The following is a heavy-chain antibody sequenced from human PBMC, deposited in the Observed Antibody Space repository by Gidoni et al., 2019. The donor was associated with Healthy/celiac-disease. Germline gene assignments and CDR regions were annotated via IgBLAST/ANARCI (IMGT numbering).Heavy chain of an antibody. V-gene: IGHV4-61*01. Sequence: QVQLQESGPGLVKPSETLSLTCTVSGGSVSSGSYYWRWIRQPPGKGLEWIGYIYYSGSTNYNPSLKSRVTISVDTSKNQFSLKLSSVTAADTAVYYCARDRELYDSSGHDAFDIWGQGTMVTVSS. CDR1: GGSVSSGSYY. CDR3: ARDRELYDSSGHDAFDI. CDR2: IYYSGST. J-gene: IGHJ3*02. D-gene: IGHD3-22*01.